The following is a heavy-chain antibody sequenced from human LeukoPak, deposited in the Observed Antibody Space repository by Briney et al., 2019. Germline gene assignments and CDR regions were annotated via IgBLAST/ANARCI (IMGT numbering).Heavy chain of an antibody. Sequence: SVKVSFKASVYTFTCYYMHWVRQPPGRGLEWMGWINPNSGGTNYAQKFQGRVTMTRDTSISTAYMELSRLRSDDTAVYYCARERGSDYYDSSGSIQGWFDPWGQGTLVTVSS. J-gene: IGHJ5*02. CDR2: INPNSGGT. D-gene: IGHD3-22*01. V-gene: IGHV1-2*02. CDR1: VYTFTCYY. CDR3: ARERGSDYYDSSGSIQGWFDP.